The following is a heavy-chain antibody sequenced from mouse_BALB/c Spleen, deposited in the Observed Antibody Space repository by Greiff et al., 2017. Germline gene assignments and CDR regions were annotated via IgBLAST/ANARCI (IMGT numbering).Heavy chain of an antibody. J-gene: IGHJ4*01. D-gene: IGHD3-1*01. Sequence: DVMLVESGGGLVQPGGSRKLSCAASGFTFSDYGMAWVRQAPGKGPEWVAFISNLAYSIYYADTVTGRFTISRENAKNTLYLEMSSLRSEDTAMYYCARAQVPYYAMDYWGQGTSVTVSS. CDR2: ISNLAYSI. CDR1: GFTFSDYG. V-gene: IGHV5-15*02. CDR3: ARAQVPYYAMDY.